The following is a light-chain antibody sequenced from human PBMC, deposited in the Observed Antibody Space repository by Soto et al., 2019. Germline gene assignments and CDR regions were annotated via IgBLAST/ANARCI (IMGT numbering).Light chain of an antibody. J-gene: IGKJ5*01. CDR1: QSVRNSY. V-gene: IGKV3-20*01. Sequence: EIVLLQSPGTLSLSPGERATLSCRASQSVRNSYLAWYQQKPGQAPRLLIYGASSRATGIPDRFSGSGSGTDFTLTISRLEPEDFAVYYCQQYGSSSTFGQGTRLEIK. CDR2: GAS. CDR3: QQYGSSST.